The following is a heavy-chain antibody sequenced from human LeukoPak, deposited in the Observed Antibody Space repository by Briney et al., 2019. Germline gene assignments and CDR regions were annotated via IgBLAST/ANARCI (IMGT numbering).Heavy chain of an antibody. CDR2: ISGSGGST. Sequence: GGSLRLSCAASGFTLSNAWMSWVRQAPGKGLEWVSAISGSGGSTYYADSVKGRFTISRDNSKNTLYLQMNSLRAEDTAVYYCAKDLASEMATIWNYWGQGTLVTVSS. J-gene: IGHJ4*02. CDR1: GFTLSNAW. D-gene: IGHD5-24*01. CDR3: AKDLASEMATIWNY. V-gene: IGHV3-23*01.